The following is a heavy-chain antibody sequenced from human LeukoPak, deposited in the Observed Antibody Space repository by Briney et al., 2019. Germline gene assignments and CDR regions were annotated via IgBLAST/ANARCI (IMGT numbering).Heavy chain of an antibody. J-gene: IGHJ4*02. D-gene: IGHD6-13*01. CDR3: TTENLIAAGYYFDY. CDR1: GFTFSNAL. V-gene: IGHV3-15*01. CDR2: IKSKTDGGTT. Sequence: GGSLRLSCAASGFTFSNALMSWVRQAPGKGLEWVGRIKSKTDGGTTDYAAPVKGRFTISRDNSKNTLYLQMNSLKTEDTAGYYCTTENLIAAGYYFDYWGQGTLVTVSS.